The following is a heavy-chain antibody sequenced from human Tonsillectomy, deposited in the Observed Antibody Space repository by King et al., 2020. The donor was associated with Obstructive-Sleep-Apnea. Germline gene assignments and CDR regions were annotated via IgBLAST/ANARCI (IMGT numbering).Heavy chain of an antibody. J-gene: IGHJ4*02. CDR3: AKGIDYGDYGASDY. CDR2: ISWNSGSI. Sequence: VQLVESGGGLVQPGRSLRLSCAASGFTFDDYAMHWVRQAPGKGLEWVSGISWNSGSIGYADSVKGRFTISRDNAKNSLYLQMNSLRAEDTALYYCAKGIDYGDYGASDYWGKGTLVTVSS. V-gene: IGHV3-9*01. CDR1: GFTFDDYA. D-gene: IGHD4-17*01.